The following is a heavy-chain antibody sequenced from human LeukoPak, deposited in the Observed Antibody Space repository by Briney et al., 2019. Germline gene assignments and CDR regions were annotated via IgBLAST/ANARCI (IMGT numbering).Heavy chain of an antibody. CDR1: GYTFTSYG. CDR3: ARDGGRSEVAAARWFDP. Sequence: ASVTVSFKSSGYTFTSYGISWVRQAPGQGLEWMGWISAYNGNTNYAQKLQGRVTMTTDTSTSTAYMELRSLRSDDTAVYYCARDGGRSEVAAARWFDPWGQGTLVTVSS. J-gene: IGHJ5*02. V-gene: IGHV1-18*01. CDR2: ISAYNGNT. D-gene: IGHD3-16*01.